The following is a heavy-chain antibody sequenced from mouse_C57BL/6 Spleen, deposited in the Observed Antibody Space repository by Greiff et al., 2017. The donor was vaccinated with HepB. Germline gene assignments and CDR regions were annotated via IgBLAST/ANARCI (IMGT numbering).Heavy chain of an antibody. CDR3: ASDLGSSSY. CDR1: GYTFTSYG. Sequence: VKLQESGAELARPGASVKLSCTASGYTFTSYGISWVKQRTGRGLEWIGEIYPRSGNTYYNEKFKGKATLTADKSSSTAYMELRSLTSEDSAVYFCASDLGSSSYWGQGTTLTVSS. V-gene: IGHV1-81*01. J-gene: IGHJ2*01. CDR2: IYPRSGNT. D-gene: IGHD1-1*01.